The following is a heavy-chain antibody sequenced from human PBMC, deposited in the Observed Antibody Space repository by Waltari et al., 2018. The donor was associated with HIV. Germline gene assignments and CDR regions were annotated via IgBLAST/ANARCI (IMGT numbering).Heavy chain of an antibody. J-gene: IGHJ3*01. CDR2: IYSGVST. CDR3: AREEAVTARGGIDG. CDR1: GFTVSNNF. Sequence: AASGFTVSNNFMSWVRQAPGKGLEWFSVIYSGVSTYYADSVCVIVSIARDNSKNTLYLQMSSLMIKDTTVYYCAREEAVTARGGIDGWGQGAMVTVSS. V-gene: IGHV3-66*01. D-gene: IGHD3-10*01.